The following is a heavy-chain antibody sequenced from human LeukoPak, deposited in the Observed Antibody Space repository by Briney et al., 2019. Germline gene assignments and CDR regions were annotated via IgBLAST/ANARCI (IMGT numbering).Heavy chain of an antibody. Sequence: SETLSLTCTVSGGSISSYYWSWIRQPAGKGLEWIGRIYTSGSTNYNPSLKSRVTMSVDTSKNQFSLKLSSMTAADTAVYYCARYSGYDIWDAFDIWGQGTMVTVSS. J-gene: IGHJ3*02. CDR2: IYTSGST. CDR3: ARYSGYDIWDAFDI. V-gene: IGHV4-4*07. CDR1: GGSISSYY. D-gene: IGHD5-12*01.